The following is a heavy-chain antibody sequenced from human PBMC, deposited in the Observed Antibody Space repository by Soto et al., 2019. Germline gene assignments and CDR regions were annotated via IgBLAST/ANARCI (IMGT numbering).Heavy chain of an antibody. Sequence: VQLVQSGAEVKKPGSSVKVSCKASGGTFSSYAISWVRQAPGQGLEWMGGIIPIFGTANYAQKFQGRVTLTADESTSTAYMELSSLRAEDTAVYYCARTMVRGVIPWYFDYWGQGTLVTVSS. J-gene: IGHJ4*02. CDR2: IIPIFGTA. CDR3: ARTMVRGVIPWYFDY. D-gene: IGHD3-10*01. CDR1: GGTFSSYA. V-gene: IGHV1-69*01.